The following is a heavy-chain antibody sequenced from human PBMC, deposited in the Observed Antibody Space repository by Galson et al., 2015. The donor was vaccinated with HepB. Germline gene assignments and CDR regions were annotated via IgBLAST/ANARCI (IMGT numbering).Heavy chain of an antibody. CDR3: AKENYYDSSGYYGDY. CDR1: GFTFSSYA. J-gene: IGHJ4*02. CDR2: ISGSGGGT. Sequence: SLRLSCAASGFTFSSYAMSWVRQAPGEGLEWVSAISGSGGGTYYADSVKGRFTISRDNSKNTLYLQMNSLRGEDTAVYYCAKENYYDSSGYYGDYWGQGILVTVSS. D-gene: IGHD3-22*01. V-gene: IGHV3-23*01.